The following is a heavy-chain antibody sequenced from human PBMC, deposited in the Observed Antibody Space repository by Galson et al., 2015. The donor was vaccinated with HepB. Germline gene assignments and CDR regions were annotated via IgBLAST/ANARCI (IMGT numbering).Heavy chain of an antibody. CDR2: IYSGGST. J-gene: IGHJ4*02. V-gene: IGHV3-66*01. CDR1: GFTVSSNY. D-gene: IGHD3-9*01. Sequence: SLRLSCAASGFTVSSNYMSWVRQAPGKGLEWVSVIYSGGSTYYADSVKGRFTIPSDNSKNTLYLQMNSLRAEGTAVYYCARGAGERLRYFDWLPTGPFDYWGQGTLVTVSS. CDR3: ARGAGERLRYFDWLPTGPFDY.